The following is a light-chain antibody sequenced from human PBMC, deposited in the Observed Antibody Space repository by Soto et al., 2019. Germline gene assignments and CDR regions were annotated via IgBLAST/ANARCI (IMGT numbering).Light chain of an antibody. CDR2: EGS. J-gene: IGLJ2*01. CDR1: SSDVGSYNL. V-gene: IGLV2-23*01. CDR3: CSYADSIIVV. Sequence: QSALTQPASVSGSPGQSITISCTGTSSDVGSYNLVSWYQHHPGKAPKLLIYEGSKRPSGVSNRFSGSKSASTASLTISGLQAEDEADYYCCSYADSIIVVFGGGTKLTVL.